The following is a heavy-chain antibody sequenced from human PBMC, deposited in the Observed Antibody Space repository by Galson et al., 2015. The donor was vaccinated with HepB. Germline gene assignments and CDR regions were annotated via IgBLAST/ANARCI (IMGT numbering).Heavy chain of an antibody. V-gene: IGHV5-51*01. Sequence: QSGAAVKKPGESVKIFCKCSGYSFTPYWIGWVRQMPGKGLEWMGIIFPGNSDTRYNPSFQGQVTTSTDKSISTAYLLWSSLKASDTAMYYCARLEYNNNHGMDVWGQGTLVTVSS. CDR2: IFPGNSDT. J-gene: IGHJ6*02. CDR1: GYSFTPYW. D-gene: IGHD3-10*01. CDR3: ARLEYNNNHGMDV.